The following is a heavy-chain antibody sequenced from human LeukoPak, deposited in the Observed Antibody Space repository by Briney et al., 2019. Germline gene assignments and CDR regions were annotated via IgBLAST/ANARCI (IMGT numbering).Heavy chain of an antibody. CDR2: INHSGST. J-gene: IGHJ3*02. V-gene: IGHV4-34*01. CDR1: GGSFSGYY. Sequence: SETLSLTCAVYGGSFSGYYWSWIRQPPGKGLEWIGEINHSGSTNYNPSLKSRVTISVDTSKNQFSLKLSSVTAADTAVYYCARPAGTVMAFDIWGQGTMVTVPS. CDR3: ARPAGTVMAFDI. D-gene: IGHD3-16*01.